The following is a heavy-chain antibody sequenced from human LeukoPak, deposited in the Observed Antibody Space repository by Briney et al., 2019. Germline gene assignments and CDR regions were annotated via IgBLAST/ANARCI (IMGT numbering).Heavy chain of an antibody. D-gene: IGHD6-13*01. V-gene: IGHV3-23*01. CDR3: AKGIAAAGKNYFDF. CDR2: ISGSGGST. CDR1: GFTFSGYA. Sequence: GGSLRLSCAASGFTFSGYAMSWVRQAPGKGLEWVSAISGSGGSTYYADSVKGRFTISRDNSRNTLYLQMNSLRAEDTAVYYRAKGIAAAGKNYFDFWGQGTLVTVSS. J-gene: IGHJ4*02.